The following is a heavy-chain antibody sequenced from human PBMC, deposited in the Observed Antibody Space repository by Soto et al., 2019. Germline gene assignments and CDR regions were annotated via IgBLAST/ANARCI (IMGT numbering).Heavy chain of an antibody. J-gene: IGHJ6*02. CDR2: IDAGNGNT. D-gene: IGHD6-6*01. CDR3: ATLLIAARQYGMDV. Sequence: ASVKVSCKASGYTFTSYAMHWVRQAPGQRLEWMGWIDAGNGNTKYSQKFQGRVTITRDTSASTAYMELSSLRSEGTAVYYCATLLIAARQYGMDVWGQGTTVTVSS. V-gene: IGHV1-3*01. CDR1: GYTFTSYA.